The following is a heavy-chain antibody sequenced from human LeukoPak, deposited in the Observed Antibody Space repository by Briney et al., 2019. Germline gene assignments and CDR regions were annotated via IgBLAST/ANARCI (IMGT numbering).Heavy chain of an antibody. CDR2: IWYDGSNK. V-gene: IGHV3-33*06. CDR1: GFTFSSYG. CDR3: AKANYDFWSGSWGYYYYYMDV. J-gene: IGHJ6*03. Sequence: GGSLRLSCAASGFTFSSYGMHWVRQAPGKGLEWVAVIWYDGSNKYYADSVKGRFTISRDNSKNTPYLQMNSLRAEDTAVYYCAKANYDFWSGSWGYYYYYMDVWGKGTTVTVSS. D-gene: IGHD3-3*01.